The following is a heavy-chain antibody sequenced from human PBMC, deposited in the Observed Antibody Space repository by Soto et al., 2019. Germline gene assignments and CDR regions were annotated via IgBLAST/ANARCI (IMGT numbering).Heavy chain of an antibody. J-gene: IGHJ4*02. CDR3: ARENSYFDY. CDR2: ISAYNANA. Sequence: QIQLLQSGAEVKKPGASVKVTCKASGYTFRNFGISWVRQAPGQGLEWMGWISAYNANANYAQKLQGRLTMTADTSTSTAYMELRSLRSDDTAVYYGARENSYFDYWGQGTLVTVSS. V-gene: IGHV1-18*01. CDR1: GYTFRNFG.